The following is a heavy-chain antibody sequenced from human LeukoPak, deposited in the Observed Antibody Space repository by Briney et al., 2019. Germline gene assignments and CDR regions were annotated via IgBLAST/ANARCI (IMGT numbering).Heavy chain of an antibody. V-gene: IGHV3-23*01. J-gene: IGHJ4*02. CDR3: AKNSGSYYKSYFDY. CDR1: GFTFSSYA. Sequence: GGSLRLSCAASGFTFSSYAMSWVRQAPGKGLEWVSGVSSSGGTTYSADSVKGRFTISRDNSKSTLYLQMNSLRVEDTAVYYCAKNSGSYYKSYFDYWGQGTLVTVSS. D-gene: IGHD1-26*01. CDR2: VSSSGGTT.